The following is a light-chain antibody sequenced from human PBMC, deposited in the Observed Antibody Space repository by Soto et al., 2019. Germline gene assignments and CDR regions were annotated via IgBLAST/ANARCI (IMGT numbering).Light chain of an antibody. V-gene: IGKV3-15*01. Sequence: EIVMPLSPATLSVSPGQRATLSCRASQSASTNLAWYQQKPGQAPRLLIYGASTRATGIPARFSGSGSGADFTLTISRLEPEDFAVHYCQHRSNWPLGTFCQGTRLE. CDR3: QHRSNWPLGT. J-gene: IGKJ5*01. CDR2: GAS. CDR1: QSASTN.